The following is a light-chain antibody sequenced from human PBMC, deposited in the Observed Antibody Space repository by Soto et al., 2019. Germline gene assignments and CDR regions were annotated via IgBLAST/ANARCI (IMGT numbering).Light chain of an antibody. Sequence: DIVMTQSPDSLAVSLGERATINCKSSQSVLYSSNNKNYLGWYQRKPGQPPKLLIYWASTRESGVPDRFSGSGSETDFTLTISSLQAEDVAVYYCQQYYSCPLTFGGGTKVEIK. CDR2: WAS. CDR3: QQYYSCPLT. CDR1: QSVLYSSNNKNY. V-gene: IGKV4-1*01. J-gene: IGKJ4*01.